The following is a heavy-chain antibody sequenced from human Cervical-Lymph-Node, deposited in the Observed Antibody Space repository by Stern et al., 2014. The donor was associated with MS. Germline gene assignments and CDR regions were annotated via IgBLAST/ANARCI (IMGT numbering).Heavy chain of an antibody. J-gene: IGHJ2*01. D-gene: IGHD1-14*01. CDR1: VVTFNNYA. Sequence: EVQLVQSGGGLVQTGGSLRLSCAASVVTFNNYAMTWVRQAPGKGLEWVSSIFGTGGGTYYADSVKGRFTISRDSSRSTLSLQLTRVTAEDTAVYYCAKGTGNYWYFDFWGRGTLVTVSS. CDR2: IFGTGGGT. CDR3: AKGTGNYWYFDF. V-gene: IGHV3-23*04.